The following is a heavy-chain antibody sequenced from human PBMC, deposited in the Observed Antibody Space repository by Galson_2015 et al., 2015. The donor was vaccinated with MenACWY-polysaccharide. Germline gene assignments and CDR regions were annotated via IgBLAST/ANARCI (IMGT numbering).Heavy chain of an antibody. D-gene: IGHD2-15*01. Sequence: SVKVSCKASGYTFTSYDINWVRQATGQGLEWMGWMNPNSGNTGYAQKFQGRVTMTRNTSISTAYMELSSLRSEDTAVYYCARTVRRRAVDYYYYYMDVWGKGTTVTVSS. CDR2: MNPNSGNT. CDR1: GYTFTSYD. V-gene: IGHV1-8*01. J-gene: IGHJ6*03. CDR3: ARTVRRRAVDYYYYYMDV.